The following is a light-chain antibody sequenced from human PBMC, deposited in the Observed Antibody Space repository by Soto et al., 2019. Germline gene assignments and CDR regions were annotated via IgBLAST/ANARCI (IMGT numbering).Light chain of an antibody. Sequence: QSVLTQPPSVSGAPGQRVTISCTGSSSNIGAPYDVHWYQHLPGTAPKLLIYGNSNRPSGVPDRFSGSKSGTSASLAITGLQAEDEADYFCQSYDSRLSGWVFGGGTKLTVL. CDR3: QSYDSRLSGWV. J-gene: IGLJ3*02. CDR1: SSNIGAPYD. V-gene: IGLV1-40*01. CDR2: GNS.